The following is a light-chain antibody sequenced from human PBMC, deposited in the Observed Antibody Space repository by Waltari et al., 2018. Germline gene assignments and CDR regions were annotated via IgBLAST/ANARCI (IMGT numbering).Light chain of an antibody. CDR2: GAS. J-gene: IGKJ5*01. V-gene: IGKV1D-12*01. Sequence: DTQMTQSPSSVSASVGDRVTMSCRTSQDVSNYLAWYQQKPGKAPKLLIYGASTLESGVPSRFSGSGSGTEFTLAISSLQPDDFATYYCQQANSFPFTFGQGTRLDI. CDR3: QQANSFPFT. CDR1: QDVSNY.